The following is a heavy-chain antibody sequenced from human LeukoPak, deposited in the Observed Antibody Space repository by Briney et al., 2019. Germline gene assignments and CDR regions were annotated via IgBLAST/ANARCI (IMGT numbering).Heavy chain of an antibody. D-gene: IGHD2-2*01. J-gene: IGHJ6*02. Sequence: GGSLRLPCAASGFTFSSYSMNWVRQAPGKGLEWVSSISSSSSYIYYADSVKGRFTISRDNAKNSLYLQMNSLRAEDTAVYYCARDLEVPAATYWTLKNYYYYGMDVWGQGTTVTVSS. CDR2: ISSSSSYI. CDR3: ARDLEVPAATYWTLKNYYYYGMDV. V-gene: IGHV3-21*01. CDR1: GFTFSSYS.